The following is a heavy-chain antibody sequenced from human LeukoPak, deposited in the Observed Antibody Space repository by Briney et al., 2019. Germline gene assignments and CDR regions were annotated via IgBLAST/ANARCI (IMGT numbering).Heavy chain of an antibody. J-gene: IGHJ6*03. D-gene: IGHD1-26*01. Sequence: GGSLRLSCAASGFTFSSYGMSWVRQAPGKGLEWVSAISRSGGSTYYADSVKGRFTISRDNSKNTLYLQMNSLRAEDTAVYYCAKKKWELLGVYYYYMDVWGKGTTVTISS. CDR3: AKKKWELLGVYYYYMDV. V-gene: IGHV3-23*01. CDR1: GFTFSSYG. CDR2: ISRSGGST.